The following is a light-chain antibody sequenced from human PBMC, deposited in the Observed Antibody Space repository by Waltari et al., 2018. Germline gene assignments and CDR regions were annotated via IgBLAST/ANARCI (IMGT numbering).Light chain of an antibody. CDR1: QSVSGH. J-gene: IGKJ2*01. Sequence: EILMTQSPATLSASPGERGTLSCRASQSVSGHVAWYQQKGGQAPRLLIYGASTRATGIPARFSGSRSGTEFILTISSLQSEDFAVYFCQQYNNWPYTVGQGTKLEIK. V-gene: IGKV3D-15*01. CDR3: QQYNNWPYT. CDR2: GAS.